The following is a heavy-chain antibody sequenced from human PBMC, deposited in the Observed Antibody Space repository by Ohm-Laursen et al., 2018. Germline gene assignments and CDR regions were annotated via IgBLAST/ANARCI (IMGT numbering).Heavy chain of an antibody. CDR1: GYTFTSYY. D-gene: IGHD3-16*01. J-gene: IGHJ3*02. CDR2: INPSGGST. V-gene: IGHV1-46*01. CDR3: ARVHPAYDAFDI. Sequence: GASVKVSCKASGYTFTSYYMHWVRQAPGQGLEWMGIINPSGGSTSYAQKFQGRVTMTRDTSTSTVYMELSNLRSEDTAVYYCARVHPAYDAFDIWGQGTMVTVSS.